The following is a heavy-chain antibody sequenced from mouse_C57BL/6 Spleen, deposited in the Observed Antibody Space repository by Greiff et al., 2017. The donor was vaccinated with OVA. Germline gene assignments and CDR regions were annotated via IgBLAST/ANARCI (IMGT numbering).Heavy chain of an antibody. Sequence: QVHVKQSGAELVRPGASVKLSCTASGYTFTDYYINWVKQRPGQGLEWIARIYPGSGNTYYIEKFKGKATLTADKSSSTAYLQLSRLTSEDTAVYICAGGSWDVDYWGQGTTLTVSS. CDR2: IYPGSGNT. CDR3: AGGSWDVDY. CDR1: GYTFTDYY. D-gene: IGHD4-1*01. V-gene: IGHV1-76*01. J-gene: IGHJ2*01.